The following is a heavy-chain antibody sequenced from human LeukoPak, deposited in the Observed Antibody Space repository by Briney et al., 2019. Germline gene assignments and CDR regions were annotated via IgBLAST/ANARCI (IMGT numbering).Heavy chain of an antibody. V-gene: IGHV4-34*01. Sequence: PETLSLTCAVYGGSFSGYYWSWIRQPPGKGLEWIGEINHSGSTNYNPSLKSRVTISVDTSKNQFSLKLSSVTAADTAVYYCARGRGPDYGDYQDDYWGQGTLVTVSS. CDR2: INHSGST. CDR1: GGSFSGYY. D-gene: IGHD4-17*01. CDR3: ARGRGPDYGDYQDDY. J-gene: IGHJ4*02.